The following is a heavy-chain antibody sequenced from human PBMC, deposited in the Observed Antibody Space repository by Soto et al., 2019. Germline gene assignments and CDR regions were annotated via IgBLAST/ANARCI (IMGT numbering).Heavy chain of an antibody. V-gene: IGHV3-11*03. CDR1: GFTFRDYY. CDR3: ASCPYSSSWYYFDY. CDR2: ISGSSGHT. Sequence: GGSLRLSCAASGFTFRDYYMCWMRQAPGKAPEWVSYISGSSGHTNYADSMKGRFTISRDNAKNSLYLQMNSLRAEDTAVYFCASCPYSSSWYYFDYWGQGTLVTVSS. D-gene: IGHD6-13*01. J-gene: IGHJ4*02.